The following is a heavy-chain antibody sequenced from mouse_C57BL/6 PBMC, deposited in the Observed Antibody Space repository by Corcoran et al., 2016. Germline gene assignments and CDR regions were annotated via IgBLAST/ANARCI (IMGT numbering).Heavy chain of an antibody. CDR1: GYTFTDYY. J-gene: IGHJ3*01. V-gene: IGHV1-26*01. Sequence: EVQLQQSGPELVKPGASVKISCKASGYTFTDYYMNWVKQSHGKSLEWIGDINPNNGGTSYNQKFKGKATLTVDKSSSTAYMELRSLTSEDSAVYYCARDEVLTGAYWGQGTLVTVSA. CDR2: INPNNGGT. CDR3: ARDEVLTGAY. D-gene: IGHD4-1*01.